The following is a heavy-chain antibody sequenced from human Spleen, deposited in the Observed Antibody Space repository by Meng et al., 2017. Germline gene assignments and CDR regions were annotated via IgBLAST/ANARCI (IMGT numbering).Heavy chain of an antibody. J-gene: IGHJ6*02. CDR3: AKCITIFGVAIPYYYYYGMDV. D-gene: IGHD3-3*01. V-gene: IGHV3-23*01. CDR1: GFTFSSYA. Sequence: GGSLRLSCAASGFTFSSYAMSWVRQAPGKGLEWVSAISGSGGSTYYADSVKGRFTISRDNSKNTLYLQMNSLRAGDTAVYYCAKCITIFGVAIPYYYYYGMDVWGQGTTVTVSS. CDR2: ISGSGGST.